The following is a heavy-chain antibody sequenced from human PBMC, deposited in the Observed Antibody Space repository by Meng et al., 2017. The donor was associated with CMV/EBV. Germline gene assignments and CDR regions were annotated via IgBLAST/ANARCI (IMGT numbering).Heavy chain of an antibody. CDR3: ARGRFVYCSSTSCYTRWNWFDP. CDR1: GGSFSGYY. J-gene: IGHJ5*02. CDR2: INHSGST. V-gene: IGHV4-34*01. D-gene: IGHD2-2*02. Sequence: GSLRLSCAVYGGSFSGYYWSWIRQPPGKGLEWIGEINHSGSTNYNPSLKSRVTISVDTSKNQFSLKLSSVTAADTAVYYCARGRFVYCSSTSCYTRWNWFDPWGQGTLVTV.